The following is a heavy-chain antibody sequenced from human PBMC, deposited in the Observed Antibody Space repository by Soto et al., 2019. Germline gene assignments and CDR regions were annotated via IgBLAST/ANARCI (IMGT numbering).Heavy chain of an antibody. J-gene: IGHJ4*02. D-gene: IGHD6-19*01. CDR2: MNSFSGGS. Sequence: QVQLVQSGAEVKRPGASVKVSCTTSGYKFADYNRNWVRQATGRGLGWLGYMNSFSGGSDFAPKFQDRLTLPKNTSISTAYLELTNLRADDTAVYYCARGSAFQRTGNSDFGGQGTPVTVSS. CDR3: ARGSAFQRTGNSDF. CDR1: GYKFADYN. V-gene: IGHV1-8*02.